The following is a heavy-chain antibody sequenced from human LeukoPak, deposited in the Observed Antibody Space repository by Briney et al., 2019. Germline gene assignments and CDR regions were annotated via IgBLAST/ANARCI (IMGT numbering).Heavy chain of an antibody. V-gene: IGHV3-7*05. CDR3: ARSSILAVDDY. J-gene: IGHJ4*02. D-gene: IGHD6-19*01. CDR1: GFTFGNFW. CDR2: IKEDGSEK. Sequence: PGGSLRPSCVASGFTFGNFWMSWVRQAPGKGLEWVANIKEDGSEKYYVDSVKGRFTISRDNAKNSLHLQMNSLRAEDTAVYYCARSSILAVDDYWGQGTLVTVSS.